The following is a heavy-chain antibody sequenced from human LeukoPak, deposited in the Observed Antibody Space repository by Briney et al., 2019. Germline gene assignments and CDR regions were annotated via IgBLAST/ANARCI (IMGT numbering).Heavy chain of an antibody. CDR1: GYTFTSYD. CDR3: ASWHYGSGSYYFDY. CDR2: MNPNSGNT. Sequence: ASVKVSCKASGYTFTSYDINWVRQATGQGLEWMGWMNPNSGNTGYAQKFQGRVTMTRNTSISTAYMELSSLRSEDTAVYYRASWHYGSGSYYFDYWGQGTLVTVSS. D-gene: IGHD3-10*01. V-gene: IGHV1-8*01. J-gene: IGHJ4*02.